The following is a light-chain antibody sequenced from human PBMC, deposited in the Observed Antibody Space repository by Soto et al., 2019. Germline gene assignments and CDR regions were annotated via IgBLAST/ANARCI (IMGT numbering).Light chain of an antibody. Sequence: QSALTQPASVPGSPGQSITISCTGTSSDVGGYNYVSWYQQHPVKAPKLMIYDVTNRPSGVSDRFSGSKSGNTASLTISGLQAEDEADYYCSSYTSSSTPYVFGTGTKLTVL. CDR2: DVT. CDR3: SSYTSSSTPYV. CDR1: SSDVGGYNY. J-gene: IGLJ1*01. V-gene: IGLV2-14*01.